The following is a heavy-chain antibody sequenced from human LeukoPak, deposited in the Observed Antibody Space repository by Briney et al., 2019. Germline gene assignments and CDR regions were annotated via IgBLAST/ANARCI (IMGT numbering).Heavy chain of an antibody. V-gene: IGHV4-30-4*01. CDR2: IYYSGST. CDR1: GGSISSGDYY. Sequence: PSETLSLTCTVSGGSISSGDYYWSWIRQPPGKGLEWIGYIYYSGSTYYNPSLKSRVTISVDTSKNQFSLKLSSVTAADTAVYYCARDHPPYGMDVWGQGTTVTVSS. CDR3: ARDHPPYGMDV. J-gene: IGHJ6*02.